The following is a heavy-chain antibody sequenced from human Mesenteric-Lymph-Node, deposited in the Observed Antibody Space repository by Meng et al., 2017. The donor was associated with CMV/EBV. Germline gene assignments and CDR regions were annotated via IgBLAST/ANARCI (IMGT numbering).Heavy chain of an antibody. J-gene: IGHJ4*02. Sequence: SGGSISSSRYYWGWIRPHPGKGLGWIGSIYYSGSTYYNPSLKSRVTISVDTSKNQFSLKLTSVTAADTAVYYCARHQDNDYGDYPDYWGQGTLVTVSS. V-gene: IGHV4-39*01. CDR2: IYYSGST. D-gene: IGHD4-17*01. CDR1: GGSISSSRYY. CDR3: ARHQDNDYGDYPDY.